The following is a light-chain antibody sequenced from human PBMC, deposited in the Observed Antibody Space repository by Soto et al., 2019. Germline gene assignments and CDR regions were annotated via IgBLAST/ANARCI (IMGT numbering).Light chain of an antibody. CDR3: LLSYNAARV. CDR2: DTS. V-gene: IGLV7-46*01. Sequence: QAVVTQEPSLPVSPGGTVTLTCGSSTGAVTSNHHPYWFQEKAGQAPRTLSYDTSNKHSWTPARFSGSLLGDKAALTLSGAQPEDEAQYYCLLSYNAARVFGGGTKVTVL. J-gene: IGLJ2*01. CDR1: TGAVTSNHH.